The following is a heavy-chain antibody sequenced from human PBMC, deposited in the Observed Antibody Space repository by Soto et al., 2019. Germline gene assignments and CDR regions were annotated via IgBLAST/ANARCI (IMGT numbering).Heavy chain of an antibody. J-gene: IGHJ4*02. D-gene: IGHD4-4*01. CDR1: GFSISRGFY. V-gene: IGHV4-38-2*01. Sequence: SQTLSLTCGLSGFSISRGFYWAWMRQTPGKGLEWIGSLNQSGKTNDNPSFRRRLTIALDASRSQLSVKLGLVTAANTAVYHCGRSGDDYSSHIDDWGQGTLVTVSS. CDR3: GRSGDDYSSHIDD. CDR2: LNQSGKT.